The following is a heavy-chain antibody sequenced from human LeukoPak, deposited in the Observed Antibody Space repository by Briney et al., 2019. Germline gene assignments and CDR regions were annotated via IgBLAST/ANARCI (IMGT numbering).Heavy chain of an antibody. CDR3: ARLQGNSLGYQYFFYMDV. Sequence: GGSLRLSCAASGFTVGRTHMTWVRQAPGKGLEWVSLIYSGITTHYAESVKGRFSISRDHSINTLYLQMNTLRAEDTAVYYSARLQGNSLGYQYFFYMDVWGTGTTVTVSS. J-gene: IGHJ6*03. V-gene: IGHV3-53*01. CDR2: IYSGITT. D-gene: IGHD5-18*01. CDR1: GFTVGRTH.